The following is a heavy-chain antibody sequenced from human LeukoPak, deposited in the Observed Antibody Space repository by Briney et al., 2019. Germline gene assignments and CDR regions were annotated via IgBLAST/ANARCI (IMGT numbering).Heavy chain of an antibody. D-gene: IGHD6-19*01. Sequence: GASVTVSLKCSVYSFTTDMYTNHWLRHAPAPRHEWMGWINACNGNTKYSQKFQGRVTITGDTSARTVYMEVSSLVSEDTAVYYCARDSDSSGWSWVYWGQGTLVTVSS. CDR1: VYSFTTDMYT. V-gene: IGHV1-3*01. J-gene: IGHJ4*02. CDR3: ARDSDSSGWSWVY. CDR2: INACNGNT.